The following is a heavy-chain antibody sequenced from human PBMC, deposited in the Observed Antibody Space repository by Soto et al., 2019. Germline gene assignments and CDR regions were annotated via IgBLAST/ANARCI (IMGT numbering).Heavy chain of an antibody. CDR2: IWPVYSTT. J-gene: IGHJ4*02. CDR3: ARAVVGYCSSASCPGDY. V-gene: IGHV5-51*01. D-gene: IGHD2-2*01. Sequence: RESLKLSCQGSGYSFTSFWIGWVRQTPGKGLEWMGIIWPVYSTTMYSPSFQGQVTISVDKSINTAYLQWSSLEASDTAMYYCARAVVGYCSSASCPGDYWGQGTLVTVSS. CDR1: GYSFTSFW.